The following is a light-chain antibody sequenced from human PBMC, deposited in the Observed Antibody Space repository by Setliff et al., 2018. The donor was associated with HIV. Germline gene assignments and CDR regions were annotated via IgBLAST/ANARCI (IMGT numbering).Light chain of an antibody. J-gene: IGLJ1*01. CDR3: SSYTSSSTFYV. Sequence: QSVLTQPASVSGSPGQSITISCTGTSGDVGGYNYVSWYQQHPGKAPKLMIYDVSNRPSGISNRFSGSKSGNTASLTISGLQAEDEADYYCSSYTSSSTFYVFGTGTKSPS. CDR1: SGDVGGYNY. CDR2: DVS. V-gene: IGLV2-14*03.